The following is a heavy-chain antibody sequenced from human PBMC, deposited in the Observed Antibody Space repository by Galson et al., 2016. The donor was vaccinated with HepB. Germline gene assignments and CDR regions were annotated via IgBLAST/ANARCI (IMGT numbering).Heavy chain of an antibody. J-gene: IGHJ4*02. CDR2: ILWNSGSI. CDR1: GFTYNAYA. D-gene: IGHD6-13*01. Sequence: SLRLSCAASGFTYNAYAMHWVRQVPGKGLEWVSGILWNSGSIGYADSVRGRFSISRDNAKNSLYLQMNSLRPEDTALYYCAKDLGDVTAAAGYWGQGTLVTGSS. CDR3: AKDLGDVTAAAGY. V-gene: IGHV3-9*01.